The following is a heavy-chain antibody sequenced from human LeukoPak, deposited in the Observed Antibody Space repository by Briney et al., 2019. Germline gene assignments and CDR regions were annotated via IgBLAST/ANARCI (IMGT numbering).Heavy chain of an antibody. CDR3: ARAYSYYYGSGSPAPFDY. V-gene: IGHV3-7*01. Sequence: GGSLRLSCAASGFTFSSYWMSWVRQAPGKGLEWVANIKQDGSEKYYVDSVKGRFTISRDNAKNSLYLQMNSLRAEDTAVYYCARAYSYYYGSGSPAPFDYWGQGTLVTVSS. CDR1: GFTFSSYW. J-gene: IGHJ4*02. D-gene: IGHD3-10*01. CDR2: IKQDGSEK.